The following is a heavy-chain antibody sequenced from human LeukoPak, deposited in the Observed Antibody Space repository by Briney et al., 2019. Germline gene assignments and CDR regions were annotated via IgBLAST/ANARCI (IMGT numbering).Heavy chain of an antibody. CDR2: ISSSSSTI. Sequence: AGGSLRLSCAASGFTFSSYSMNWVRQAPGKGLEWVSYISSSSSTIYYADSVKGRFTISRDNAKNSLYLQMNSLRAEDTAVYYCASFTYCSSTSCYAPWGQGTLVTVSS. D-gene: IGHD2-2*01. CDR3: ASFTYCSSTSCYAP. V-gene: IGHV3-48*04. CDR1: GFTFSSYS. J-gene: IGHJ5*02.